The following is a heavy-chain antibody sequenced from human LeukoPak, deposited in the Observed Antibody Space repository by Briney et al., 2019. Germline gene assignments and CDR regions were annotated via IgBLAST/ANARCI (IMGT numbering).Heavy chain of an antibody. Sequence: GGSLRLSCAASAFTFSNYGMHWVRQAPGKGLGWVAFIRYDENSKYYADSVKGRFTISRDNSENTLFLQMNSLRAEDTAVYYCAKTYHYDRSHYLFGNYFDYWGQGTLVTVSS. D-gene: IGHD3-22*01. CDR1: AFTFSNYG. V-gene: IGHV3-30*02. J-gene: IGHJ4*02. CDR2: IRYDENSK. CDR3: AKTYHYDRSHYLFGNYFDY.